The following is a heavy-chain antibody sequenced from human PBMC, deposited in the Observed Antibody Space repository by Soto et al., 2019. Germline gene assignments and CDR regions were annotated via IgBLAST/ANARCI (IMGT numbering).Heavy chain of an antibody. J-gene: IGHJ6*02. CDR1: GYTFSMSG. Sequence: QVQLVQSGAEVKKPGASVKVSCKSSGYTFSMSGISWVRQAPGQGLEWMGWISGYNGNTNYEQKLQDRVTMTTDTSTNTAYMEHRSLRSDDTAVYYCAREGPRPYYYYGMDVWGQGTTVTVSS. CDR2: ISGYNGNT. CDR3: AREGPRPYYYYGMDV. V-gene: IGHV1-18*01.